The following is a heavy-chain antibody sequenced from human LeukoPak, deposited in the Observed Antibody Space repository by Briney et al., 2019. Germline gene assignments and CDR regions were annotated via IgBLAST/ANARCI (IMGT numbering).Heavy chain of an antibody. CDR3: ASITVVAVAGTV. V-gene: IGHV4-4*07. CDR1: GGSISSYY. J-gene: IGHJ4*02. D-gene: IGHD6-19*01. CDR2: IYTSGST. Sequence: SETLSLTCTVSGGSISSYYWSWIRQPAGKGLEWIGRIYTSGSTNYNPSLKSRVTMSVDTSKNQFSLKLSSVTAADTAVYYCASITVVAVAGTVWGQGTLVTVSS.